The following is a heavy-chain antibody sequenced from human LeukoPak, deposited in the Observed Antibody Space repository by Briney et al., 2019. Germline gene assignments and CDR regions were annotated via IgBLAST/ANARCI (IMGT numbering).Heavy chain of an antibody. CDR3: ARDGSSWPFFES. Sequence: SETLSLTCTVSGGSMSTFYRSWIRQPAGKGLEWIGRIYGSGTTNYNPALKRRVTMSVDTSKKQFSLKLTSVTAADTAVYYCARDGSSWPFFESWGQGTLVTVSS. CDR1: GGSMSTFY. V-gene: IGHV4-4*07. CDR2: IYGSGTT. D-gene: IGHD6-13*01. J-gene: IGHJ4*02.